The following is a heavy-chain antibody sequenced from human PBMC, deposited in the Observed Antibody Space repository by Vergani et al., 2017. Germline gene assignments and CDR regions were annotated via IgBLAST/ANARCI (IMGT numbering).Heavy chain of an antibody. J-gene: IGHJ5*02. D-gene: IGHD3-3*01. CDR1: GITFTSTD. V-gene: IGHV3-13*01. CDR3: VRGGRGDHGDFWSRLGP. CDR2: IKIVGDT. Sequence: EVQLVESGGGLVQPGGSLRLSCAASGITFTSTDMHWVRQATGKGLEWVSVIKIVGDTYSLGSVKGRFTISKENVKNYLYLQMNSLRDGDTAGYYCVRGGRGDHGDFWSRLGPWGQGTRVIVSS.